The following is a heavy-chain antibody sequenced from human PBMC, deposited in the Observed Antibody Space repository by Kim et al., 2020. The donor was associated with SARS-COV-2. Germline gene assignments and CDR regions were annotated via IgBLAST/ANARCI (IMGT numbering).Heavy chain of an antibody. CDR1: GGSFSGYY. CDR2: INHSGST. J-gene: IGHJ4*02. CDR3: ARAVGEVRGVIIRPYFDY. V-gene: IGHV4-34*01. Sequence: SETLSLTCAVYGGSFSGYYWSWIRQPPGKGLEWIGEINHSGSTNYNPSLKSRVTISVDTSKNQFSLKLSSVTAADTAVYYCARAVGEVRGVIIRPYFDYWGQGTLVTVSS. D-gene: IGHD3-10*01.